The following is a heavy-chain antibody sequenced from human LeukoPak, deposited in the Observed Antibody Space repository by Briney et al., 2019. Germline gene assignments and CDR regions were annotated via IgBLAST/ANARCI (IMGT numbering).Heavy chain of an antibody. J-gene: IGHJ3*02. CDR2: IKQDGGER. CDR3: ARVTVVVPAARGALDAFDI. D-gene: IGHD2-2*01. Sequence: PGGSLRLSCAASGFTFSNFGMHWVRQAPGKGLEWVANIKQDGGERYYVDSVKGRFTISRDNAKNSLYLQMNSLRAEDTAVYYCARVTVVVPAARGALDAFDIWGQGTMVTVSS. V-gene: IGHV3-7*03. CDR1: GFTFSNFG.